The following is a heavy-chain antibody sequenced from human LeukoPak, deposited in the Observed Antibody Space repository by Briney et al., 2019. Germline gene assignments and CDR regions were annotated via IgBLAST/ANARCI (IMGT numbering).Heavy chain of an antibody. CDR1: GFTFSSYG. J-gene: IGHJ4*02. V-gene: IGHV3-30*02. CDR3: AKDPYGDYTFDY. D-gene: IGHD4-17*01. CDR2: IRYDGSNK. Sequence: PGGSLRLSCAASGFTFSSYGMHWVRQAPGKGLEWVAFIRYDGSNKYYADSVKGRFTISKDNSKNTLYLQMNSLRAEDTAVYYCAKDPYGDYTFDYWGQGTLVTVSS.